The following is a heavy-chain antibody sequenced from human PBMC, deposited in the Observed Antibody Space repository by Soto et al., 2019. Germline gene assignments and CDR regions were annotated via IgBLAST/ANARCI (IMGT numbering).Heavy chain of an antibody. V-gene: IGHV4-59*01. J-gene: IGHJ4*02. D-gene: IGHD6-19*01. CDR2: IYNGERT. Sequence: QVHLQESGPGLVKPSETMSLTCTASGASIRNFYWNWVRQFPGKGLESIGHIYNGERTNYNPSLKSRVTISVDTSKNQFSLKLSSVTVADTAVYYCAQTTGWPGFDYRGQGSLVAVSS. CDR3: AQTTGWPGFDY. CDR1: GASIRNFY.